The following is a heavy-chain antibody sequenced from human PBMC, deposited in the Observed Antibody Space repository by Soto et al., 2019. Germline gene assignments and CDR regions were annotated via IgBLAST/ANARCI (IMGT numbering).Heavy chain of an antibody. CDR3: AGDGRYSEAY. Sequence: QVQLVQSGAEVKKPGASVKVSCKASGYTFTSYGISWVRQAPGQGLEWMGWISAYNGYPNYAQKLQARVTMTYDTPTSAACMDLRRLGSDDTAGHYFAGDGRYSEAYGGQGTLVTVSS. CDR2: ISAYNGYP. CDR1: GYTFTSYG. J-gene: IGHJ4*02. V-gene: IGHV1-18*01. D-gene: IGHD5-12*01.